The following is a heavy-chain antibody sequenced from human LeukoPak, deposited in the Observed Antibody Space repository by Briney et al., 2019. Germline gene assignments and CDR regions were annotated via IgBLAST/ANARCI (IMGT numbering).Heavy chain of an antibody. D-gene: IGHD2-15*01. CDR2: IKSKTDGGTT. V-gene: IGHV3-15*01. CDR1: GFTFTNAW. Sequence: GGSLRLSCAASGFTFTNAWMSWVRQSPGKELEWVGRIKSKTDGGTTDYAAPVKGRFTISRDDSKNTLYLQMNSLETEDTAVYYCTNTVVVVASTGFDYWGQGTLVTVSS. J-gene: IGHJ4*02. CDR3: TNTVVVVASTGFDY.